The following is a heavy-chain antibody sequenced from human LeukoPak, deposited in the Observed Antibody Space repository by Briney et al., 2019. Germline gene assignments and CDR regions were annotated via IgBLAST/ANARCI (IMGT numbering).Heavy chain of an antibody. V-gene: IGHV4-34*01. CDR2: INHSGST. CDR3: ARGRVPAGRDFYYYMDV. CDR1: GGTLSGYH. D-gene: IGHD2-2*01. J-gene: IGHJ6*03. Sequence: PSETLSLTCAVYGGTLSGYHWSWIRQPPGKGLEWIGEINHSGSTKYNPSLKSRVTISADTSKNQFSLKLSSVTAADTAVYYCARGRVPAGRDFYYYMDVWDKGTTVTVSS.